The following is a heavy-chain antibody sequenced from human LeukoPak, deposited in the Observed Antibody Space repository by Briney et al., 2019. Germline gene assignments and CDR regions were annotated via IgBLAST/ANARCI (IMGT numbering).Heavy chain of an antibody. CDR3: ARRDDSSGYHKIFDY. CDR1: GDSISSGPYY. D-gene: IGHD3-22*01. V-gene: IGHV4-39*01. Sequence: SETLSLTCTVSGDSISSGPYYWGWIRQPPGKGLEWIGNIYYGENTYYNPSLKSRVTISVDTSNNQFYLKLSSLTAADTAVYYCARRDDSSGYHKIFDYWGQGTLVTVSS. J-gene: IGHJ4*02. CDR2: IYYGENT.